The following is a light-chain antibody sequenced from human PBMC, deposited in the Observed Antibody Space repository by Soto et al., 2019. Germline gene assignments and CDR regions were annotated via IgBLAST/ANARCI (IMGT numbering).Light chain of an antibody. CDR3: QAWDSSTAA. CDR1: RLGDKY. CDR2: QDT. J-gene: IGLJ2*01. V-gene: IGLV3-1*01. Sequence: SYELTQPPSVSVSPGQTATITCSGDRLGDKYACWYQQKPGQSPVLVIYQDTKRPSGIPERFSGSTSGNTATLTISGTQAMDEADYSCQAWDSSTAAFGGGTKVTVL.